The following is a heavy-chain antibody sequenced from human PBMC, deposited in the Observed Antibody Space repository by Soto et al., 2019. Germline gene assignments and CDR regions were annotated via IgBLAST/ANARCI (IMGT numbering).Heavy chain of an antibody. J-gene: IGHJ4*02. Sequence: ASVKVSCKASGYTFTSYGISWVRQAPGQGLEWMGWISAYNGNTNYAQKLQGRVTMTTDTSTSTAYMELRSLRSDDTAVYYCARVLGRIQLWDPFDYWGQGTLVTVSS. V-gene: IGHV1-18*01. CDR2: ISAYNGNT. CDR1: GYTFTSYG. D-gene: IGHD5-18*01. CDR3: ARVLGRIQLWDPFDY.